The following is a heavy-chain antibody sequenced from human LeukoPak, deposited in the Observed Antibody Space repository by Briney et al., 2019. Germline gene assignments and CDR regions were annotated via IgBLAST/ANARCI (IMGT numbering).Heavy chain of an antibody. CDR3: AGGALTGYSSSWYRGGFDY. D-gene: IGHD6-13*01. Sequence: SETLSLTCTVSGGSISSGSYYWGWIRQPPGKGLEWIGSIYYSGSTYYNPSLKSRVTISVDTSKNQFSLKLSSVTAADMAVYYCAGGALTGYSSSWYRGGFDYWGQGTLVTVSS. CDR1: GGSISSGSYY. CDR2: IYYSGST. V-gene: IGHV4-39*07. J-gene: IGHJ4*02.